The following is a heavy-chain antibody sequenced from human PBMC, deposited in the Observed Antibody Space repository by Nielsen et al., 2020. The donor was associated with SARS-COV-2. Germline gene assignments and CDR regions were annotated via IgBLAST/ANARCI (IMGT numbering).Heavy chain of an antibody. J-gene: IGHJ6*02. CDR3: AKGEGEPKKGGHIVVVPAAYYYGMDV. Sequence: GGSLRLSCAASGFTFSSYAMSWVRQAPGKGLEWVSAISGSGGSTYYADSVKGRFTISRDNSKNTLYLQMNSLRAEDTAVYYCAKGEGEPKKGGHIVVVPAAYYYGMDVWGQGTTVTVSS. V-gene: IGHV3-23*01. D-gene: IGHD2-2*01. CDR1: GFTFSSYA. CDR2: ISGSGGST.